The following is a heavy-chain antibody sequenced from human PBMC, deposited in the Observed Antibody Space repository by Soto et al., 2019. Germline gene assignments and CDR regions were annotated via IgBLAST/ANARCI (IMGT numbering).Heavy chain of an antibody. CDR1: GYXFTSYL. CDR2: IDPSDSYN. D-gene: IGHD3-22*01. CDR3: ARHRPYYDSSGYSGLNG. J-gene: IGHJ4*02. V-gene: IGHV5-10-1*01. Sequence: PXEXLKISFKGSGYXFTSYLVSWVRQMPGKGLEWMGRIDPSDSYNNYSPSFQGHVTISADKSISTSYLQWSSLEHSDTAMYYCARHRPYYDSSGYSGLNGWGQGTLGTVS.